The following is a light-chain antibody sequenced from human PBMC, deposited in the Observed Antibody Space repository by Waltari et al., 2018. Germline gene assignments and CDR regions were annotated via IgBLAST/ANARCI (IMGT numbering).Light chain of an antibody. CDR1: SSDIGGYDY. Sequence: QSALTQPASVSGSPGQSIPISCTGTSSDIGGYDYVSWYQQHPGKAPRLLIYEVNNRPSWVSTRFSASKSGNTASLTISGLQTADEADYYCSSFSGSSNPVVFGRGTKLTVL. V-gene: IGLV2-14*01. J-gene: IGLJ2*01. CDR2: EVN. CDR3: SSFSGSSNPVV.